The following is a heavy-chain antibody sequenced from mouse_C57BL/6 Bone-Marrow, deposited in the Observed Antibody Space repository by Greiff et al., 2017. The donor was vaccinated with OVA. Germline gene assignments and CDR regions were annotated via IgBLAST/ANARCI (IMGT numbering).Heavy chain of an antibody. CDR3: TKRNFYYYGSSYDYYAMDY. CDR2: IDPENGDT. CDR1: GFNIKDDY. J-gene: IGHJ4*01. D-gene: IGHD1-1*01. Sequence: VQLKQSGAELVRPGASVKLSCTASGFNIKDDYMHWVKQRPEQGLEWIGWIDPENGDTEYASKFQGKATITADPSSNTAYLQLSSLTSEDTAVYYCTKRNFYYYGSSYDYYAMDYWGQGTSVTVSS. V-gene: IGHV14-4*01.